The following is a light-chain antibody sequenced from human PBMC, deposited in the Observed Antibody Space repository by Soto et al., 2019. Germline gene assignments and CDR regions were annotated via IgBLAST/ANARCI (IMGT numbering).Light chain of an antibody. CDR3: QQRSNWSLPMYT. V-gene: IGKV3-11*01. CDR2: DAS. J-gene: IGKJ2*01. CDR1: QSVSSY. Sequence: EIVLTQSPATLSLSPGERATLSCRASQSVSSYLAWYQQKPGQAPRLLIYDASNRATGIPARFSGSGSGTDFTLTISSLEPEDFAVYYCQQRSNWSLPMYTFGQGTKLEIK.